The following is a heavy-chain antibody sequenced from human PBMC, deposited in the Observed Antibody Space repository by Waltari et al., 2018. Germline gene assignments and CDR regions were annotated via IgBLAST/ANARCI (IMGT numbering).Heavy chain of an antibody. CDR3: ARDTPGDGIDY. CDR2: VNSAGTGS. CDR1: GFTFSHYW. D-gene: IGHD2-21*01. J-gene: IGHJ4*02. Sequence: EVQLVESGGGLVQPGGSLRLACAASGFTFSHYWMHWDRQVPGKGLLWVSHVNSAGTGSSYADSVKGRFTISRDNARNILYLQMNSLTVEDTAVYYCARDTPGDGIDYWGQGTLVTVSP. V-gene: IGHV3-74*01.